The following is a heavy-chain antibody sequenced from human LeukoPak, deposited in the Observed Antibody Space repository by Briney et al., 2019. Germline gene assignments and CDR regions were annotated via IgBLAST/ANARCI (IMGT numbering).Heavy chain of an antibody. CDR1: GGTFSSYA. CDR3: ARDNDILTGYYRVAFDI. CDR2: IIPILGIA. D-gene: IGHD3-9*01. V-gene: IGHV1-69*04. J-gene: IGHJ3*02. Sequence: ASVKVSCKASGGTFSSYAISWVRQAPGQGLEWMGRIIPILGIANYAQKFQGRVTITADKSTSTAYMELSSLRSEDTAVYYCARDNDILTGYYRVAFDIWGQGTMVTVSS.